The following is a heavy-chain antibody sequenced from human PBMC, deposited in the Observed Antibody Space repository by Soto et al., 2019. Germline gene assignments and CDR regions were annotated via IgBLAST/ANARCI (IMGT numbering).Heavy chain of an antibody. CDR3: ARASYSSSWPLTYYYYYGMDV. J-gene: IGHJ6*02. CDR1: GGSFSGYY. D-gene: IGHD6-13*01. Sequence: PSETLSLTCAVYGGSFSGYYWSWIRQPPGKGLEWIGEINHSGSTNYNPSLKSRVTISVDTSKNKFSLKLSSVTAADTAVYYCARASYSSSWPLTYYYYYGMDVWGQGTTVTVS. CDR2: INHSGST. V-gene: IGHV4-34*01.